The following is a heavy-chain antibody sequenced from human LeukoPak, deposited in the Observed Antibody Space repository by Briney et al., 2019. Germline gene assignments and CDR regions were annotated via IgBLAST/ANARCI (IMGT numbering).Heavy chain of an antibody. CDR1: GYTFTGYY. Sequence: ASVKVSCKASGYTFTGYYMHWVRQAPGQGLEWMGWINPNSGGTNYAQKFQGRVTMTRDTSISTAYMELSRLRSDDTAVYYCAREVSSGLTDFDYWGQGTLVTVSS. V-gene: IGHV1-2*02. D-gene: IGHD6-19*01. CDR3: AREVSSGLTDFDY. J-gene: IGHJ4*02. CDR2: INPNSGGT.